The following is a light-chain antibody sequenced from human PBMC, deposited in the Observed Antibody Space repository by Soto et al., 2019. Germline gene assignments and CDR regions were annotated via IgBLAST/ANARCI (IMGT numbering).Light chain of an antibody. Sequence: HMTHSASTLPASVGDRVTITCRASQSISKCLGWYQQKPGTAPKVLIYHASNLQSGVPSRFSGSGSGTDFTLTISSLQPEDFAVYYCQQYAGRPRTFGQGTKVDIK. V-gene: IGKV1-5*01. J-gene: IGKJ1*01. CDR3: QQYAGRPRT. CDR1: QSISKC. CDR2: HAS.